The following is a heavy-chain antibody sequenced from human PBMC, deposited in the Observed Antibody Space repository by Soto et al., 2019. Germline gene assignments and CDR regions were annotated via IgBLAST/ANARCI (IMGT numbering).Heavy chain of an antibody. Sequence: PVGSLRLSCEGSGFNFRNFNMIWVRQAPGKGLAWVSSVSGSSSYIYYADSVKGRFTVSRDNANNLVFLQMNGLRPEDTAMYYCARDLRGHYGPWGQGTMVTVSS. CDR2: VSGSSSYI. V-gene: IGHV3-21*06. CDR1: GFNFRNFN. J-gene: IGHJ3*01. CDR3: ARDLRGHYGP. D-gene: IGHD4-17*01.